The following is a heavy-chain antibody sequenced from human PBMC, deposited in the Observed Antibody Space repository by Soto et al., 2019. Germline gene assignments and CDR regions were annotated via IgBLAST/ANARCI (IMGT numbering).Heavy chain of an antibody. D-gene: IGHD5-12*01. Sequence: SETLSLTCTVSGGSISSYYWSWIRQPPGKGLEWIGYIYYSGSTNYNPSLKSRVTISVDTSKNQFSLKLSSVTAADTAVYYCARFSTLQRSLGYNFIMAFDIWGQGTMVTVSS. CDR2: IYYSGST. CDR3: ARFSTLQRSLGYNFIMAFDI. J-gene: IGHJ3*02. CDR1: GGSISSYY. V-gene: IGHV4-59*01.